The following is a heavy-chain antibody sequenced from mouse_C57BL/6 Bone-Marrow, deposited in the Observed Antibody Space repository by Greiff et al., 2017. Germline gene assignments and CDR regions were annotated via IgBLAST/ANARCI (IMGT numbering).Heavy chain of an antibody. Sequence: QVQLQQPGAELVKPGASVKLSCKASGYTFTSYWMHWVKQRPGQGLEWIGMFHPNSGSTNYNEKFKSKATLTVDKSSSTAYMQLSSLTSEDSAVYYCARAIITTVEGYWGQGTTLTVSS. CDR1: GYTFTSYW. CDR3: ARAIITTVEGY. J-gene: IGHJ2*01. CDR2: FHPNSGST. D-gene: IGHD1-1*01. V-gene: IGHV1-64*01.